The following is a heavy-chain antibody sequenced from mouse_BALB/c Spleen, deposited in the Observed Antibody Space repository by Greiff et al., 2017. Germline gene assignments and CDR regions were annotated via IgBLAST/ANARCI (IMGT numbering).Heavy chain of an antibody. Sequence: EVMLVESGGGLVKPGGSLKLSCAASGFTFSDYYMYWVRQTPEKRLEWVATISDGGSYTYYPDSVKGRFTISRDNAKNNLYLQMSSLKSEDTAMYYCARRWLPWYFDVWGAGTTVTVSS. CDR3: ARRWLPWYFDV. D-gene: IGHD2-3*01. V-gene: IGHV5-4*02. J-gene: IGHJ1*01. CDR1: GFTFSDYY. CDR2: ISDGGSYT.